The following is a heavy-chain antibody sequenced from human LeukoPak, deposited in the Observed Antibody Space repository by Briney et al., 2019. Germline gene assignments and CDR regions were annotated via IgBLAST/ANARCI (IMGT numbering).Heavy chain of an antibody. CDR1: GGSISSYY. J-gene: IGHJ5*02. D-gene: IGHD6-6*01. Sequence: ASETLSLTCTVSGGSISSYYWSWIRQPAGKGLEWIGRIYTSGSANYNSSLKSRVTMSVDTSKNQFSLKLSSVTAADTAVYYCARGGYPSSSKRLKYNWFDPWGQGTLVTVSS. CDR2: IYTSGSA. CDR3: ARGGYPSSSKRLKYNWFDP. V-gene: IGHV4-4*07.